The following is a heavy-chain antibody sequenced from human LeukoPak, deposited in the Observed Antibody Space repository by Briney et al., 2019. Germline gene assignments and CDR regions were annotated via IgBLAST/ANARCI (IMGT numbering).Heavy chain of an antibody. CDR1: GGSISSSSYY. V-gene: IGHV4-39*01. CDR2: IYYSGST. CDR3: ARRGTPTYYDILTGYHEPFDY. Sequence: SETLSLTCTVSGGSISSSSYYWGWIRQPPGKGLEWIGSIYYSGSTYYNPSLKSRVTISVDTSKNQFSLKLSSVTAADTAVYYCARRGTPTYYDILTGYHEPFDYWGQGTLVTVSS. D-gene: IGHD3-9*01. J-gene: IGHJ4*02.